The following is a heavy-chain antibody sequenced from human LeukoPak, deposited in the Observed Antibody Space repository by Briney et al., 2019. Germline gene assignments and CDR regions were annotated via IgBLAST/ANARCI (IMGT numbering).Heavy chain of an antibody. D-gene: IGHD4-17*01. J-gene: IGHJ3*02. CDR2: ISGSGGST. Sequence: QAGESLRLSCAASGFTFSSYAMSWVRQAPGKGLEWVSAISGSGGSTYYADSVKGRFTISRDNSKNTLYLQMNSLRAEDTAVYYCAQNYGDYFHASPIWGQGTLVTVSS. CDR1: GFTFSSYA. V-gene: IGHV3-23*01. CDR3: AQNYGDYFHASPI.